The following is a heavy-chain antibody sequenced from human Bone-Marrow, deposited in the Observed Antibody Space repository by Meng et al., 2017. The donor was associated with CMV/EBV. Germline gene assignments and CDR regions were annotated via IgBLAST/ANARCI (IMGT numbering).Heavy chain of an antibody. J-gene: IGHJ4*02. V-gene: IGHV4-34*01. D-gene: IGHD2-21*01. Sequence: SETLSLTCDVHGTSFSDYSWTWIRHSPRKGLEWIGQINHRGSTNFNPSLMGRVTMSVDSSKEQFSLRLTSMTAADTAVYYCAGEIDIWGQGTAVTVSS. CDR1: GTSFSDYS. CDR2: INHRGST. CDR3: AGEIDI.